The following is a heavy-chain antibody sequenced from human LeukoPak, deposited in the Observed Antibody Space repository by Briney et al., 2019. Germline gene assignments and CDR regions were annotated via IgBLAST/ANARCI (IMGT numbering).Heavy chain of an antibody. Sequence: PGGSLRLSCAASGFTFSRYWMSWVRQAPGKGLEWVANIKLGGSEKYYLDSVKGRVTISTDNAKNSLYLQMNSLRAEDTAVYYCAKSSPLTSGYSYGPNSGLDYWGQGTLVTVSS. CDR3: AKSSPLTSGYSYGPNSGLDY. CDR2: IKLGGSEK. CDR1: GFTFSRYW. V-gene: IGHV3-7*03. J-gene: IGHJ4*02. D-gene: IGHD5-18*01.